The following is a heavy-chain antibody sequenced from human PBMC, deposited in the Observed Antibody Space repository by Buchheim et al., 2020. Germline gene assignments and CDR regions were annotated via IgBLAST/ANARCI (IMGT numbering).Heavy chain of an antibody. J-gene: IGHJ6*02. CDR1: GDSVSNRSST. CDR3: ARVQWLVVYYYYHMDV. Sequence: QVQLKQSGPGLMKPSQTLTLTCSISGDSVSNRSSTWNWIRQSPSRGLEWLGRTYYKSKWNNDYEVYVKSRIIIKSDTSKNQFSLQLNSVTPEDTGVYYCARVQWLVVYYYYHMDVWGQGTT. D-gene: IGHD6-19*01. CDR2: TYYKSKWNN. V-gene: IGHV6-1*01.